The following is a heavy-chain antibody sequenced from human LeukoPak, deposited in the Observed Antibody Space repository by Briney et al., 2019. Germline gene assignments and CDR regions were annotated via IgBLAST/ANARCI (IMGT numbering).Heavy chain of an antibody. CDR2: INHGEST. CDR3: ARGGYYDILTGYYNVAYFDY. D-gene: IGHD3-9*01. V-gene: IGHV4-34*01. CDR1: GXSFSGYY. Sequence: SETLSLTCAVYGXSFSGYYWSWVRQPPGKGLEWIGEINHGESTNYNPSLKSRVTISVDTSKNQFSLKLSSVTAADTAVYYCARGGYYDILTGYYNVAYFDYWGQGTLVTVSS. J-gene: IGHJ4*02.